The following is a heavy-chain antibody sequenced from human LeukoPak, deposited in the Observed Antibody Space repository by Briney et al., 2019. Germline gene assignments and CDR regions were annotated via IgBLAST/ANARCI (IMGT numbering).Heavy chain of an antibody. J-gene: IGHJ4*02. CDR2: ISGSGGST. D-gene: IGHD4-17*01. Sequence: GGSLRLSCAASGFTVSSNYMSWVRQAPGKGLEWVSAISGSGGSTYYADSVKGRFTISRDNSKNTLYLQMNSLRAEDTAVYYCAKEVTYGDYEGFYFDYWGQGTLVTVSS. CDR3: AKEVTYGDYEGFYFDY. CDR1: GFTVSSNY. V-gene: IGHV3-23*01.